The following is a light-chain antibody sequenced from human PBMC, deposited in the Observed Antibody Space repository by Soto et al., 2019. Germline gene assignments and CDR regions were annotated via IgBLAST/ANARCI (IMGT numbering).Light chain of an antibody. Sequence: EIVMTQSPATLSVSPGETATLSCRASQSVSNYLAWYQEKPGRAPRLLIHDSSTRAAGIPARISGSGSGTDFTLTISSLQSEDFAIYYCQQYDDWPITSGQGGRLEIK. V-gene: IGKV3-15*01. J-gene: IGKJ5*01. CDR2: DSS. CDR1: QSVSNY. CDR3: QQYDDWPIT.